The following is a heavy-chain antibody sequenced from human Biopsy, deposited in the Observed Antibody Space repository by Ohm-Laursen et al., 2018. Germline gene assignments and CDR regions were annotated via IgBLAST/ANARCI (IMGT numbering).Heavy chain of an antibody. V-gene: IGHV4-61*03. CDR3: SRNVQRYCSDFRCITGYFGMDV. D-gene: IGHD2-15*01. CDR1: GGSVTDSFHF. Sequence: SDTLSLTCPVSGGSVTDSFHFWSWVRQPPGKGLEWIGNVYYSATTNYNPSLESRVTISLDTSKNHFSLRLSSVTAADTAVYFCSRNVQRYCSDFRCITGYFGMDVWGPGATVTVSS. CDR2: VYYSATT. J-gene: IGHJ6*02.